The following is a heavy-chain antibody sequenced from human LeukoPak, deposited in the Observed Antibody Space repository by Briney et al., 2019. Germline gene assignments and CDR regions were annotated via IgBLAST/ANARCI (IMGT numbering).Heavy chain of an antibody. V-gene: IGHV3-23*01. CDR3: AKSSSGWYNFDY. D-gene: IGHD6-19*01. CDR1: GFTLSSYA. J-gene: IGHJ4*02. Sequence: GGSLRLSCAPSGFTLSSYAMSWVRQAPGKGLEWVSAISGNGGSTYNADSVRGRFTISRDNSKNTLYVQMNSLRAEDTAVYYCAKSSSGWYNFDYWGQGTLVTVSS. CDR2: ISGNGGST.